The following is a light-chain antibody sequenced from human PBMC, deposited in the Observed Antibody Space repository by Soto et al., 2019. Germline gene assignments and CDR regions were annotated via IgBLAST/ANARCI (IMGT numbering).Light chain of an antibody. Sequence: EIVLTQSPGTLSLSPGERATLSCRASQSVSSNYLAWYQQRPGQAPRRLIYGASTRATGIPDRFSGSGSGTDFTLTISRLEPEDFAVYCCQLFGSSPPMYTFGQGTKLEIK. CDR3: QLFGSSPPMYT. CDR1: QSVSSNY. V-gene: IGKV3-20*01. CDR2: GAS. J-gene: IGKJ2*01.